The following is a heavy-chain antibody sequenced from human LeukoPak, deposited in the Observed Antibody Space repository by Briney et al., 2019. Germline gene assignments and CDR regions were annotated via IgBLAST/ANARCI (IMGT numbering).Heavy chain of an antibody. J-gene: IGHJ4*02. CDR2: IIPIFGTA. D-gene: IGHD4/OR15-4a*01. V-gene: IGHV1-69*13. Sequence: ASVKVSCKASGGTFSRYAISWVRQAPGQGLEWMGGIIPIFGTANYAQKFQGRVTITADESTSTAYMELSSLRSEDTAVYYCARDSRTIDGPSYKPEYYFDYWGQGTLVTVSS. CDR1: GGTFSRYA. CDR3: ARDSRTIDGPSYKPEYYFDY.